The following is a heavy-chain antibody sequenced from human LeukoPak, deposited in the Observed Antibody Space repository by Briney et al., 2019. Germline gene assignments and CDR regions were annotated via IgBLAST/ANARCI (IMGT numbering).Heavy chain of an antibody. V-gene: IGHV3-9*01. D-gene: IGHD6-19*01. CDR3: VKESEDSSGWATRYYFDY. CDR1: GFTFDDYA. CDR2: ITWNSDNL. Sequence: PGRSLRLSCAASGFTFDDYAMHWVRQAPGKGLEWVAGITWNSDNLDYAESVRGRFTISRDNAKNSLYLQMNSLRLEDTAFYYCVKESEDSSGWATRYYFDYWGQGSLVTVPS. J-gene: IGHJ4*02.